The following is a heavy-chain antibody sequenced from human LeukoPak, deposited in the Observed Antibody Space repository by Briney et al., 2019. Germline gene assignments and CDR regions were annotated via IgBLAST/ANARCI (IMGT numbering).Heavy chain of an antibody. Sequence: ASVKVSCKASGGTFSSYAISWVRQAPGQGLEWMGRIIPILGIANYAQKFQGRVTITADKSTSTAYMELSSLRSEDTAVYYCARDLGASGYSYGPNPHAFDIWGQGTMVTVSS. J-gene: IGHJ3*02. V-gene: IGHV1-69*04. D-gene: IGHD5-18*01. CDR2: IIPILGIA. CDR3: ARDLGASGYSYGPNPHAFDI. CDR1: GGTFSSYA.